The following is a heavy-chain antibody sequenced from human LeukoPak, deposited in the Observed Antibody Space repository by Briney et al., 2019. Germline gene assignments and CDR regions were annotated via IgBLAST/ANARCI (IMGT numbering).Heavy chain of an antibody. CDR3: AKRCFRGYFDY. CDR1: GFTISSYT. D-gene: IGHD3-10*01. CDR2: ISGNGGST. J-gene: IGHJ4*02. V-gene: IGHV3-64*01. Sequence: GGSLRLSSSASGFTISSYTLHGLRQAPGKGLEYVSAISGNGGSTYYANSVKGRFTISRDNSKNTLYLQMGSLRAEDLAVYYFAKRCFRGYFDYWGQGTLVTVSS.